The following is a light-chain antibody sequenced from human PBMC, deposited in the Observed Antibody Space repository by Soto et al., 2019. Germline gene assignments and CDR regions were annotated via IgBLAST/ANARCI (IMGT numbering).Light chain of an antibody. CDR2: GAS. CDR1: QSIRSR. Sequence: EIEMTQSPVTLSVSAGERATISCRASQSIRSRLAWYQQKPGQAPRILIYGASTRASGIPARFSGSGSATEFTLTISSLQSEDFAVYYCHQYNNWPAITFGQGTRLEI. V-gene: IGKV3-15*01. CDR3: HQYNNWPAIT. J-gene: IGKJ5*01.